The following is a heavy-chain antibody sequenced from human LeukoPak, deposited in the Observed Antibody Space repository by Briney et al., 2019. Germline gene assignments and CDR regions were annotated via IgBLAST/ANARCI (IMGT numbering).Heavy chain of an antibody. J-gene: IGHJ4*02. Sequence: GGSLRLSCAASGFTFSSYAMSWVRQAPGKGLEWVAVISYDGSNKYYADSVKGRFTISRDNTKNSLYLQMNSLRAEDTAVFYSARDQYDTWSRRGNFDSWGQGTLVIVSS. CDR1: GFTFSSYA. V-gene: IGHV3-30*03. CDR2: ISYDGSNK. CDR3: ARDQYDTWSRRGNFDS. D-gene: IGHD3-3*01.